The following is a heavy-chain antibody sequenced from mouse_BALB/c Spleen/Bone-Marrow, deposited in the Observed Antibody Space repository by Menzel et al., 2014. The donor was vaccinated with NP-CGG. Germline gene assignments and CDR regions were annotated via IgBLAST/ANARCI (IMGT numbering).Heavy chain of an antibody. CDR1: GFTFSGYG. CDR3: ALNWDSAY. D-gene: IGHD4-1*02. Sequence: EVQGVESGGDLVKPGGSLKLSCAASGFTFSGYGMSWVRQTPDKRLEWVATINNGGTYTYYPDSVKGRFTISRDNAKNTLYLQMSSQKSEDTAMYYCALNWDSAYWGQGTLVTVSA. J-gene: IGHJ3*01. V-gene: IGHV5-6*01. CDR2: INNGGTYT.